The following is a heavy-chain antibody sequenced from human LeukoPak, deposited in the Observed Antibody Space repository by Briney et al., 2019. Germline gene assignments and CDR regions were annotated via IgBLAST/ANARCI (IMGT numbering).Heavy chain of an antibody. V-gene: IGHV3-23*01. Sequence: PGGSLRLSCAASGFIFSNFAMTWVRQAPGKGLEWVSVISGSGGNTYYADSVKGRFTISRDNSKSTLYLQMSSLRAEDTAVYYCANNFRHSGSYYGFDYWGQGALVTVSS. CDR3: ANNFRHSGSYYGFDY. CDR1: GFIFSNFA. J-gene: IGHJ4*02. D-gene: IGHD1-26*01. CDR2: ISGSGGNT.